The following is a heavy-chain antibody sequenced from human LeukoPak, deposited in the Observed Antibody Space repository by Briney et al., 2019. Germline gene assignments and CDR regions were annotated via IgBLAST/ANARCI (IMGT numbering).Heavy chain of an antibody. CDR1: GFTFSSYG. Sequence: GGSLRLSCAASGFTFSSYGMSWVRQAPGKGLEWVSAISGSGGSTYYADSVKGRFTISRDNSKNTLYLQMNSLRAEDTAVYYCAKDRGRGYDQPFDYWGQGTLVTVSS. D-gene: IGHD5-12*01. CDR2: ISGSGGST. CDR3: AKDRGRGYDQPFDY. J-gene: IGHJ4*02. V-gene: IGHV3-23*01.